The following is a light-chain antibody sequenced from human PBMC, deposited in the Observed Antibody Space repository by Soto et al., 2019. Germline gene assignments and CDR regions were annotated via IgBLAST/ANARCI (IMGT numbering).Light chain of an antibody. J-gene: IGKJ1*01. Sequence: EIVMTQSPATLSVSPGERVTLFCRASQSVSSSLAWYQQNPGEAPRLLIHGASTRAIGIPARFSGSGSETEFTLTISSLQSEDFAVYYCQQYNNWWTFGQGTKVEIK. CDR3: QQYNNWWT. CDR2: GAS. CDR1: QSVSSS. V-gene: IGKV3-15*01.